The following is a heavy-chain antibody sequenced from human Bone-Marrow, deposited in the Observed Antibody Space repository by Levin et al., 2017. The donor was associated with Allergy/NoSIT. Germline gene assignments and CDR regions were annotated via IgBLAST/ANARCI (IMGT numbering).Heavy chain of an antibody. V-gene: IGHV3-7*01. CDR3: ARDPGGGAFDS. Sequence: GESLKISCVASGFTFSNYWMDWVRQAPGKGLEWVAIINQDGSVKSYVDSVKGRFTISRDNVEKSLYLQMNSLRAEDTAVYYCARDPGGGAFDSWGAGTMVTVSS. J-gene: IGHJ3*02. D-gene: IGHD3-16*01. CDR2: INQDGSVK. CDR1: GFTFSNYW.